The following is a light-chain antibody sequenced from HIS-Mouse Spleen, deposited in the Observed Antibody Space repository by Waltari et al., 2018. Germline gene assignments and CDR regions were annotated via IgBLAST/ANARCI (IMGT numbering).Light chain of an antibody. J-gene: IGKJ2*01. CDR1: LSVLYSSNNKNY. V-gene: IGKV4-1*01. CDR3: QQYYSTPYT. CDR2: WAS. Sequence: DIVMTQSPDSLAVSLGERATINCKSSLSVLYSSNNKNYLAWYQQKPGQPPKLLIYWASTRESGVPDRVSGSGSGTDFTLTISSLQAEDVAVYYCQQYYSTPYTFGQGTKLEIK.